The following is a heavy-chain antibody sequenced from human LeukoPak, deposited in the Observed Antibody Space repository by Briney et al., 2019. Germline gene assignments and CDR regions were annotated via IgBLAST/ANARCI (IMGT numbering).Heavy chain of an antibody. CDR2: IESTGDGGTT. Sequence: GGSLRLSCAASGFTFSDAWMSWVRQSPGRGLEWVGRIESTGDGGTTDYAAPMKGRFTISRDDSKNTLYPQINSLKSEDTAVYYCATDPFQVTTGFDHWGQGTLVTVSS. CDR1: GFTFSDAW. D-gene: IGHD4-17*01. V-gene: IGHV3-15*04. CDR3: ATDPFQVTTGFDH. J-gene: IGHJ4*02.